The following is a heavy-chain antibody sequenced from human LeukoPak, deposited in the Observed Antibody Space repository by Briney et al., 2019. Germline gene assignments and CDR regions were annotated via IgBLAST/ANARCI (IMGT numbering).Heavy chain of an antibody. CDR3: ARRFNDFWSGSQLEY. Sequence: GGSLRLSCAASGFTFGGYAMHWVRQAPGKGLQWLAVISYDGGKTYYADSVEGRFTISRDNSKSTVYLEINSLRSEDTAIYYCARRFNDFWSGSQLEYWGQGTLVTVSS. V-gene: IGHV3-30-3*01. CDR1: GFTFGGYA. D-gene: IGHD3-3*01. CDR2: ISYDGGKT. J-gene: IGHJ4*02.